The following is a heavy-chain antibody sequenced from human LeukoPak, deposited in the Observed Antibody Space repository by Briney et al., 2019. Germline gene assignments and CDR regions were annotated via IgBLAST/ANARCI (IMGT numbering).Heavy chain of an antibody. CDR3: ARSSVDYYGSGSYYNFDY. J-gene: IGHJ4*02. CDR1: GGSISSGDYY. D-gene: IGHD3-10*01. Sequence: SETLSLTCTVSGGSISSGDYYWSWIRQPPGKGLEWIGYIYYSGSTYYNPSLKSRVTMSVDTSKNQFSLKLSSVTAADTAVYYCARSSVDYYGSGSYYNFDYWGQGTLVTVSS. CDR2: IYYSGST. V-gene: IGHV4-30-4*08.